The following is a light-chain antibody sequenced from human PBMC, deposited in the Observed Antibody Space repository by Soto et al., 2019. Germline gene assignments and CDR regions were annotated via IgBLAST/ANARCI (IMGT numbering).Light chain of an antibody. Sequence: EIELTQSPATLSVSAGGTVTLSCRASQSIRTNVAWYQQIPGQAPRLLVYGASTMATGVPARFSGSGSGIEFTLTISSLQSEDSAFYYCQQYFNWPLAWTFGPGTKVQIK. J-gene: IGKJ1*01. CDR2: GAS. CDR3: QQYFNWPLAWT. CDR1: QSIRTN. V-gene: IGKV3-15*01.